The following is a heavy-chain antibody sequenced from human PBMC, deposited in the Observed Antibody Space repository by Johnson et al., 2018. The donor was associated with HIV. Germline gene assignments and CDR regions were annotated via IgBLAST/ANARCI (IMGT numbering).Heavy chain of an antibody. CDR3: VRDIAFYDSGSAISDAFDI. CDR2: ISYGGRNK. CDR1: GFSFHNYA. D-gene: IGHD3-22*01. V-gene: IGHV3-30*04. J-gene: IGHJ3*02. Sequence: QVQLVESGGGVVQPGRSLRLSCAASGFSFHNYAMHWVRQRPGKGLEWVAVISYGGRNKDYAASLEGRFTISRDNSKNPLFLQVNSLSAEETAMYYCVRDIAFYDSGSAISDAFDIWGQGTMVTVSS.